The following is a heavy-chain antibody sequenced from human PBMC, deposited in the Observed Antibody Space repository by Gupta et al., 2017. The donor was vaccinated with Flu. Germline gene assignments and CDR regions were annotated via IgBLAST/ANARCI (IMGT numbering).Heavy chain of an antibody. D-gene: IGHD2-21*02. CDR1: AHY. CDR2: INPNTGGT. V-gene: IGHV1-2*06. Sequence: AHYIHWVRQAPGIGLQLRGRINPNTGGTTYAQRFQGRVTMTRDTSTYTAYMDLSGLTYDDSAVYFCARDYELATANTFDFWGQGTPVTVSS. CDR3: ARDYELATANTFDF. J-gene: IGHJ4*02.